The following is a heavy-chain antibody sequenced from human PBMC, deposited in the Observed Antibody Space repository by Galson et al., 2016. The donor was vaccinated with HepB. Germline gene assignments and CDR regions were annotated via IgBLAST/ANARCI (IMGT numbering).Heavy chain of an antibody. CDR2: ISSDGVYT. CDR1: GFTFRDFP. CDR3: AREGLADGSYFDY. J-gene: IGHJ4*02. V-gene: IGHV3-21*01. D-gene: IGHD5-24*01. Sequence: SLRLSCAASGFTFRDFPMVWVRQAPGQGLEWVSSISSDGVYTYYADSLKGRFSISRDNAKNSLFLQVSSLRAEDTGIYYCAREGLADGSYFDYWGRGTLVTVS.